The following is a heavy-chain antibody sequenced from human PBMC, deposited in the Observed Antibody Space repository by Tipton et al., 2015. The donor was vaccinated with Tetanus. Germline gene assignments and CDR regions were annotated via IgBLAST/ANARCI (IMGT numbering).Heavy chain of an antibody. D-gene: IGHD6-19*01. CDR1: GGSFSGYY. Sequence: TLSLTCAVYGGSFSGYYWSWIRQPPGKGLEWIGEINHSGSTNYNPSLKSRVTISVDTSKNQFSLKLSSVTAADTAVYYCARGRRNSGWAKYYYYGMDVWGQGTTVTVSS. J-gene: IGHJ6*02. CDR2: INHSGST. V-gene: IGHV4-34*01. CDR3: ARGRRNSGWAKYYYYGMDV.